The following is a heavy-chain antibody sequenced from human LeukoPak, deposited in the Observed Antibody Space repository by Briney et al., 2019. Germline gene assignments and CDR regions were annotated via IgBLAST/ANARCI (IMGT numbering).Heavy chain of an antibody. D-gene: IGHD4-17*01. CDR1: GGSFSGYY. V-gene: IGHV4-34*01. J-gene: IGHJ6*03. CDR3: ASSLRTTYYYYYMDV. Sequence: SETLSLTCAVYGGSFSGYYWSWLRQPPGKGGEWIGEINHSGSTNYNPSLKRRGTISVDTSKNQFSLKLSSVTAADTAVYYCASSLRTTYYYYYMDVWGKGTTVTISS. CDR2: INHSGST.